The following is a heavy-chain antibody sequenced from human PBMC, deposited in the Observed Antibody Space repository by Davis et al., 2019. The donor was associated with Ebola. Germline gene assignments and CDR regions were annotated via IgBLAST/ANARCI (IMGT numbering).Heavy chain of an antibody. CDR3: ARDESLTTPSYYFDN. CDR2: INPAGGST. Sequence: AASVTVSCKASGYTFTNYYMHWVRQAPGQGLEWMGIINPAGGSTSYAQKFQGRVTMTRDTSTNTVYMELSSLRSDDTAVFYCARDESLTTPSYYFDNWGQGTLVTVSS. V-gene: IGHV1-46*01. J-gene: IGHJ4*02. CDR1: GYTFTNYY. D-gene: IGHD4/OR15-4a*01.